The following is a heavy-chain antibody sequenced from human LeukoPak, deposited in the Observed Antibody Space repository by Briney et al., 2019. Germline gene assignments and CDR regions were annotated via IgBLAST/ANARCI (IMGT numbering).Heavy chain of an antibody. J-gene: IGHJ4*02. V-gene: IGHV1-69*05. CDR2: IIPIFGTA. CDR3: ARDRIAARGFDY. D-gene: IGHD6-6*01. CDR1: GGTFSSYA. Sequence: SVKVSCKASGGTFSSYAISWVRQAPGQGLEWMGGIIPIFGTANYAQKFQGRVTITTDESTSTAYMELSSLRSEDTAVYYCARDRIAARGFDYWGRGTLVTVSS.